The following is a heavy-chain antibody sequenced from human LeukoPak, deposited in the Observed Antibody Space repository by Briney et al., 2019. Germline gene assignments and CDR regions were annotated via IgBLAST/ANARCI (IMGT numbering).Heavy chain of an antibody. Sequence: GSLRLSCAASGFTFSSYSMNWVRQAPGKGLEWVSSISSSSYIYYADSVKGRFTISRDNAKNSLYLQMNSLRAEDTAVYYCGRGGGTYCSGGGCYGWGQETLVTVSS. CDR2: ISSSSYI. CDR1: GFTFSSYS. D-gene: IGHD2-15*01. CDR3: GRGGGTYCSGGGCYG. V-gene: IGHV3-21*01. J-gene: IGHJ4*02.